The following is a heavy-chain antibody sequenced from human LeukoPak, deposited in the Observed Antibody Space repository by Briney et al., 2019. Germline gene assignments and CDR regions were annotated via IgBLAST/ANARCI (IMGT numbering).Heavy chain of an antibody. Sequence: GGSLRLSCAVSGFTFSSDWMHWVRHAPGEGLVWVSRINNDGSSTSYADSVKGRFTISRDNAKKTLYLQMNSLRAEDMAVYYCARASAVPWFDPWGQGTLVTVSS. CDR1: GFTFSSDW. CDR2: INNDGSST. D-gene: IGHD2-2*01. J-gene: IGHJ5*02. CDR3: ARASAVPWFDP. V-gene: IGHV3-74*01.